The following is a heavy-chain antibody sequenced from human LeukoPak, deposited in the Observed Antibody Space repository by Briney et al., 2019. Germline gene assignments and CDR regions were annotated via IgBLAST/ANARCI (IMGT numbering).Heavy chain of an antibody. CDR2: ISSNGGST. CDR3: ARALGPQIYFDS. CDR1: GFTFSSNG. D-gene: IGHD1-26*01. J-gene: IGHJ4*02. V-gene: IGHV3-64*01. Sequence: GGSLRLSCVASGFTFSSNGMHWVRQAPGKGLEYVSAISSNGGSTYYASSVKGRFTISRDNSKNTLYLQMGRLRAEDMGTYYCARALGPQIYFDSWGQGTLVTVSS.